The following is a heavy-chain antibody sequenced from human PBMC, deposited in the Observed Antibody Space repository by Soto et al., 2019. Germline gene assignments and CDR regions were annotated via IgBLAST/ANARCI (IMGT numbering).Heavy chain of an antibody. Sequence: QITLKESGATRVKPTQTLTLTCTYSGLSLSTSGVGVGWIRQPPGKALEWLALIYWDDDKRYSPSLTSRLTITKDTSKNKVVLTMTNMDTVDTATYYCAHVLGVVANYGMDVWGQGTTVTVSS. D-gene: IGHD2-15*01. CDR2: IYWDDDK. V-gene: IGHV2-5*02. CDR3: AHVLGVVANYGMDV. CDR1: GLSLSTSGVG. J-gene: IGHJ6*02.